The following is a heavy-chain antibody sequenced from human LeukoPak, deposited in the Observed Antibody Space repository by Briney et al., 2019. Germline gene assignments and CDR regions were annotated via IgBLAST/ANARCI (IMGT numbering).Heavy chain of an antibody. Sequence: GGTLRLSCAASGFTFSSYGMSWVRQAPGKGLEWVSGISGSGYSTYYGDSVKGRFTISRDSSKNTLYVQMNRLRAEDTAVYYCAKARGSRRGVIVYWGQGTLVTVSS. D-gene: IGHD1-26*01. V-gene: IGHV3-23*01. CDR3: AKARGSRRGVIVY. CDR2: ISGSGYST. CDR1: GFTFSSYG. J-gene: IGHJ4*02.